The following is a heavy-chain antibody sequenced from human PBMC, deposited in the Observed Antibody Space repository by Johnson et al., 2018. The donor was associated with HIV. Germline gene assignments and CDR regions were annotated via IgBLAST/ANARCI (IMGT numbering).Heavy chain of an antibody. D-gene: IGHD2-2*01. V-gene: IGHV3-72*01. CDR1: GFTFSSYG. CDR3: ARGKLPAALRRGDAFDI. J-gene: IGHJ3*02. CDR2: TRNKANSYTT. Sequence: VQLVESGGGLVQPGGSLRLSCAASGFTFSSYGMHWVRQAPGKGLEWVGRTRNKANSYTTEYAASVKGRFTISRDTAKNSLYLQMNSLRAEDTALYYCARGKLPAALRRGDAFDIWGQGTMVTVSS.